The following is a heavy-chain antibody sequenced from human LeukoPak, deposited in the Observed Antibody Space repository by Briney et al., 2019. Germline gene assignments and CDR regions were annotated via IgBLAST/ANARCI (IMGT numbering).Heavy chain of an antibody. CDR3: AKVTVTGSSLVDY. D-gene: IGHD4-17*01. Sequence: GGSLRLSCAASGFTFSSYAMSWVRQAPGKGLEWVSVISGSGGNTYYADSVKGRFTISRDNSKNTLYLQLNSLRAEDTAVYYCAKVTVTGSSLVDYWGQGTLVTVSS. J-gene: IGHJ4*02. CDR1: GFTFSSYA. CDR2: ISGSGGNT. V-gene: IGHV3-23*01.